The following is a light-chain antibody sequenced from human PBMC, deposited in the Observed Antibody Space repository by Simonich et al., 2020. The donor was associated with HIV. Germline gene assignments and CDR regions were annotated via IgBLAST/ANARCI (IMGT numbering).Light chain of an antibody. CDR3: QQYNDWPWT. V-gene: IGKV3-15*01. Sequence: EIVMTQSPATLSVSPGERAPLSCRASQTVSSNLAWYQQRPGQAPRLLMYGTSTRATGIPARFSGSGSGTEFTLTISSMQSEDFAVYYCQQYNDWPWTFGQGTKVEIK. CDR2: GTS. CDR1: QTVSSN. J-gene: IGKJ1*01.